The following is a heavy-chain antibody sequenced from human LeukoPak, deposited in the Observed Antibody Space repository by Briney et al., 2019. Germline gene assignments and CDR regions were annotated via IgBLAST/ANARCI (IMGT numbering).Heavy chain of an antibody. V-gene: IGHV4-34*01. Sequence: SETLSLTCAVYGGSFSGYYWSWIRQPPGKGLEWIGEINHGGSTNYNPSLKSRVTISVDTSKNQFSLKLSSVTAADTAVYYCARKRQNWKPLYGMDVWGQGTTVTVSS. CDR2: INHGGST. CDR1: GGSFSGYY. D-gene: IGHD1-1*01. J-gene: IGHJ6*02. CDR3: ARKRQNWKPLYGMDV.